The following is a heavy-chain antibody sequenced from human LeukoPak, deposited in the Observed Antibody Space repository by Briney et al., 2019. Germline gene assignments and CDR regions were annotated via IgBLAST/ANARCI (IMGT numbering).Heavy chain of an antibody. CDR1: GYTFTSYY. CDR2: INPSGGST. CDR3: AKYSSSWLNFDS. D-gene: IGHD6-13*01. J-gene: IGHJ4*02. Sequence: ASVKVSCKASGYTFTSYYIHWVRQAPGQGLEWMGIINPSGGSTNYAQKFQGRVTMTRDTSTSTVYMELSSLRSEDTAVYYCAKYSSSWLNFDSWGQGTLVTVSS. V-gene: IGHV1-46*01.